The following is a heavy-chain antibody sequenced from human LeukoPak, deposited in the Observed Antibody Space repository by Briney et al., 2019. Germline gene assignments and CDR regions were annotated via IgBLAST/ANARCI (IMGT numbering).Heavy chain of an antibody. J-gene: IGHJ3*02. CDR3: AKAIVLLISGNAFDI. V-gene: IGHV3-21*04. CDR2: ISGSSSFI. D-gene: IGHD2/OR15-2a*01. CDR1: GFNFADYS. Sequence: GGSLRLSCVASGFNFADYSMDWVRQAPGKGLEWVASISGSSSFIFYADSLKGRFTISRDNDKNLLYLQMNSLRAEDTAVYYCAKAIVLLISGNAFDIWGQGTMVTVSS.